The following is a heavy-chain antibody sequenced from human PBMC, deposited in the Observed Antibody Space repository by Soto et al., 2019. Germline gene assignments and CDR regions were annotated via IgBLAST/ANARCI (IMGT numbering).Heavy chain of an antibody. D-gene: IGHD2-15*01. J-gene: IGHJ4*02. CDR1: GYTFTGYY. CDR3: ARVRERRGGFDY. CDR2: INPNSGGT. V-gene: IGHV1-2*02. Sequence: ASVKVSCKASGYTFTGYYMHWGRQAPGQGLEWMGWINPNSGGTNYAQKFQGRVTMTRDTSISTAYMELSRLRSDDTAVYYCARVRERRGGFDYWGQGTLVTVSS.